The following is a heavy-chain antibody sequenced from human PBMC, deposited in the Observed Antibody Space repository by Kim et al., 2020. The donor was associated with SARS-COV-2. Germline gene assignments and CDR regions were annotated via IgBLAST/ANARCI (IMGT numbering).Heavy chain of an antibody. D-gene: IGHD3-22*01. J-gene: IGHJ3*02. CDR1: GITFSSSW. CDR3: ARRYYDSSGYYAFDI. V-gene: IGHV3-74*01. Sequence: GGSLRLSCVASGITFSSSWMHWVRQAPGEGLVWVSRINSDGSITSYADSVKGRFTISRDNAKNTLYLQMNSLRAEDTAVYYCARRYYDSSGYYAFDIWG. CDR2: INSDGSIT.